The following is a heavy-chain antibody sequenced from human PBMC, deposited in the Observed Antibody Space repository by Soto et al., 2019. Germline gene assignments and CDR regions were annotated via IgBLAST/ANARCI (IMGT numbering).Heavy chain of an antibody. CDR2: INHSGST. J-gene: IGHJ4*02. V-gene: IGHV4-34*01. D-gene: IGHD2-8*01. Sequence: KTSETLSLTCAVYGGSFSCYYWIWIRQPPGKGLEWIGEINHSGSTNYNPSLKSRVTISVDTSKNQFSLKLSSVTAADTAVYYCASSDIVLMVYAPFDYWGQGTLVTVSS. CDR3: ASSDIVLMVYAPFDY. CDR1: GGSFSCYY.